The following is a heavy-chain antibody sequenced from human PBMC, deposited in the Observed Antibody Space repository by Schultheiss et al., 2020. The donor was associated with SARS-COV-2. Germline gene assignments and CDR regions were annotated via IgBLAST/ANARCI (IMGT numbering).Heavy chain of an antibody. V-gene: IGHV1-18*01. D-gene: IGHD5-18*01. CDR3: ARGGRGYSYGYRRDKRSLDV. J-gene: IGHJ6*02. CDR2: ISAYNGNT. Sequence: GESLKISCKASGYTFTSYGISWVRQAPGQGLEWMGWISAYNGNTNYAQKLQGRVTMTTDTSTSTAYMELRSLRSDDTAVYYCARGGRGYSYGYRRDKRSLDVWGQGTTVTVSS. CDR1: GYTFTSYG.